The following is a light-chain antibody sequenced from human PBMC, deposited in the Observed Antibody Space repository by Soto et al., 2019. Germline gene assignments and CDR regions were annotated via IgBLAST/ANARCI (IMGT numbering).Light chain of an antibody. Sequence: QSALTQPASVSGSPGQSTTISCTGTSSDVGGYNYVSWYQQHPDKAPKLVIYDVSNRPSGVSNRFSASKSGNTASLTISGLQAEDEADYYCISYTRSGTRVFGGGTKLTVL. J-gene: IGLJ3*02. CDR1: SSDVGGYNY. V-gene: IGLV2-14*03. CDR3: ISYTRSGTRV. CDR2: DVS.